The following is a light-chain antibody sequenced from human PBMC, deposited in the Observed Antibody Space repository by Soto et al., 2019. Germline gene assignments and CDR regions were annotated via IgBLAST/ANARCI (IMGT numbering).Light chain of an antibody. V-gene: IGLV1-40*01. CDR3: QSYDNRLSAYV. Sequence: QSVLTQPPPMSAAPGQRVTISCTGSSSNIGAGYDVHWYRQLPGTAPKLLIHGNINRPSGVPDRFSGSKSGTSASLAITGLQAEDEATYYCQSYDNRLSAYVFGTGTKLTVL. CDR2: GNI. CDR1: SSNIGAGYD. J-gene: IGLJ1*01.